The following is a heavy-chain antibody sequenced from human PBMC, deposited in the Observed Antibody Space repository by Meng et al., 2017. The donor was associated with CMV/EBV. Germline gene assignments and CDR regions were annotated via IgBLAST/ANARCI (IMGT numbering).Heavy chain of an antibody. D-gene: IGHD2-2*01. J-gene: IGHJ4*02. Sequence: SVGSITSYYCGCIRQPTGKRLEWIGRIYSSVDTNYKSSLKRRVPMSVDTSRNQFSLQLSSVTAADTAVYYCARTDCSSTSCYLNYWGQGTLVTVSS. CDR1: VGSITSYY. V-gene: IGHV4-4*07. CDR3: ARTDCSSTSCYLNY. CDR2: IYSSVDT.